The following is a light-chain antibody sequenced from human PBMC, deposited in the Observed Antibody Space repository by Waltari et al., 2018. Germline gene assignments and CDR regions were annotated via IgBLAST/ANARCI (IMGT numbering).Light chain of an antibody. CDR3: QQYNDWPPTWT. J-gene: IGKJ1*01. Sequence: EIVMTQSPATLSVSPGERATLSCWASQSVFNNLAWYQQKPGQAPRLLVHGASTRATGIPARVSGSGSGTEFTLTISSLQSEDSGHYYCQQYNDWPPTWTLGQGTKVEI. V-gene: IGKV3-15*01. CDR1: QSVFNN. CDR2: GAS.